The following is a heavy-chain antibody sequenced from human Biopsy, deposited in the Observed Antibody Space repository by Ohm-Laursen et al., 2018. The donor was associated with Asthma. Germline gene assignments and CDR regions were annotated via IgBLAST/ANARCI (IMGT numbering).Heavy chain of an antibody. CDR2: IYIGGTS. J-gene: IGHJ4*02. Sequence: GSLRLSCAASGFTVSRDHMFWVRQAPGKGLEWVSVIYIGGTSHTADSVRGRFTISRDFSKNTLHLQMHSLRVEGTAVYYCARGDSSGWSHYYFDYWGQGTLVTVSS. V-gene: IGHV3-53*01. CDR3: ARGDSSGWSHYYFDY. CDR1: GFTVSRDH. D-gene: IGHD6-19*01.